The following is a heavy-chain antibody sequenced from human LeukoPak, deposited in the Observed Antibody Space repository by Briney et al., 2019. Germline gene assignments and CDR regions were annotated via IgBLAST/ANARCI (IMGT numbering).Heavy chain of an antibody. V-gene: IGHV3-30-3*01. CDR1: GFTFSSYA. D-gene: IGHD3-22*01. CDR3: ANTYYYDSSGYFDY. Sequence: PGRSLRLSCAASGFTFSSYAMHWVRHAPGKGLEWVAVISYDGSNKYYADSVKGRFTISRDNSKNTLYLQMNSLRAEDTAVYYCANTYYYDSSGYFDYWGQGTLVTVSS. J-gene: IGHJ4*02. CDR2: ISYDGSNK.